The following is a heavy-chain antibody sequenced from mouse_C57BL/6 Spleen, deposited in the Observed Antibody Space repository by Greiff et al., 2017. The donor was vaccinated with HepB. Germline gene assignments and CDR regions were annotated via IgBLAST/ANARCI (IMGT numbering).Heavy chain of an antibody. D-gene: IGHD1-1*01. Sequence: QVQLKESGPGLVQPSQSLSITCTVSGFSLTSYGVHWVRQSPGKGLEWLGVIWRGGSTDYNAAFMSRLSITKDDSKIHVFYKMNSLQADDAVIYYSGKYYCNSGDLYFDVWGTGTTFTVSS. V-gene: IGHV2-5*01. CDR2: IWRGGST. CDR3: GKYYCNSGDLYFDV. CDR1: GFSLTSYG. J-gene: IGHJ1*03.